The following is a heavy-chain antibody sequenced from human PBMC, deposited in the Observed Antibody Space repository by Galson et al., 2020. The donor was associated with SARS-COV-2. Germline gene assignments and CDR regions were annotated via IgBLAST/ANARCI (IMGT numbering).Heavy chain of an antibody. Sequence: KLSGPPLVNPTPTLSLACTFYVFSLSTAPGGVGWIRPLPGNALEWLAPIYLDADNRYSPYLKSRLTITKDTSKNQVVPTMTNMDPVDPGTYYCAHSDDYNSGFDDWGEGTLVTVSS. CDR3: AHSDDYNSGFDD. J-gene: IGHJ4*02. D-gene: IGHD4-4*01. V-gene: IGHV2-5*02. CDR2: IYLDADN. CDR1: VFSLSTAPGG.